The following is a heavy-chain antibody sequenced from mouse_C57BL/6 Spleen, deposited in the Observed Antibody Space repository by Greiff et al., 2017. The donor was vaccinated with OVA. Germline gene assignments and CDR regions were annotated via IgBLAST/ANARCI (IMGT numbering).Heavy chain of an antibody. CDR2: LYPGSGST. J-gene: IGHJ2*01. Sequence: QVQLKQPGAELVKPGASVKMSCKASGYTFTSYWITWVKQRPGQGLEWIGDLYPGSGSTNYNEKFKSKATLTVDTSSSTAYMQLSSLTSEDSAVYYCARDFGNSFDYWGQGTTLTVSS. D-gene: IGHD2-1*01. V-gene: IGHV1-55*01. CDR3: ARDFGNSFDY. CDR1: GYTFTSYW.